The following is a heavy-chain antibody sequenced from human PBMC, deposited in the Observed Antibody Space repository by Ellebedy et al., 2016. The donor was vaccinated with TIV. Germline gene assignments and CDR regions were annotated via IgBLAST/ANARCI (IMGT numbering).Heavy chain of an antibody. J-gene: IGHJ5*02. Sequence: GESLKISXAASGFTFSSYAMSWVRQAPGKGLEWVSAISGSGGSTYYADSVKGRFTISRDNSKNTLYLQMNSLRAEDTAVYYCATRPGQLLYERKNWFDPWGQGTLVTVSS. V-gene: IGHV3-23*01. CDR1: GFTFSSYA. D-gene: IGHD2-2*02. CDR3: ATRPGQLLYERKNWFDP. CDR2: ISGSGGST.